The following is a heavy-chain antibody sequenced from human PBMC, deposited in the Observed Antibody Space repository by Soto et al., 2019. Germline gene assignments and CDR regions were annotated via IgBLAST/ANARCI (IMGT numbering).Heavy chain of an antibody. CDR3: ATELSGWGLTNGHFGVDV. D-gene: IGHD3-10*01. Sequence: QVRLVQSGTEVKKPGASVMVSCKATGYTFANYAIHWVRPAPGQDFEWMGWINAGNGNTRNSQKFQGRVTFTRDTSATTAHMEVGSLRGEDTAVYYCATELSGWGLTNGHFGVDVWGQGTKVIVSS. J-gene: IGHJ6*02. V-gene: IGHV1-3*01. CDR1: GYTFANYA. CDR2: INAGNGNT.